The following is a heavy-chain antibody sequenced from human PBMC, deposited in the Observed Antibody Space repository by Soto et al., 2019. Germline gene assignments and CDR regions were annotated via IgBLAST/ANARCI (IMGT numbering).Heavy chain of an antibody. J-gene: IGHJ3*02. CDR1: GFTFGDYA. CDR3: TRDYSLKNYDFWSGYYTGDAFDI. Sequence: GSLRLSCTASGFTFGDYAMSWARQAPGKGLEWVGFIRSKAYGGTTEYAASVKGRFTISRDDSKSIAYLQMNSLKTEDTAVYYCTRDYSLKNYDFWSGYYTGDAFDIWGQGTMVTVSS. D-gene: IGHD3-3*01. V-gene: IGHV3-49*04. CDR2: IRSKAYGGTT.